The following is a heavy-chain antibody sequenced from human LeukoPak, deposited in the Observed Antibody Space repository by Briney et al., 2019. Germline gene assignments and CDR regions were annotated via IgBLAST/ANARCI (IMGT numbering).Heavy chain of an antibody. J-gene: IGHJ4*02. Sequence: GGSLRLSCAASGFTFSAFAMTWVRQAPGKGLEWVSTITSDGDNTYSADSVKGRITFSRDNSKNTLSLQLRSLRAEDTAVYYCAKDLSYTSGSSDYWGQGTLVTVSS. CDR3: AKDLSYTSGSSDY. CDR2: ITSDGDNT. CDR1: GFTFSAFA. V-gene: IGHV3-23*01. D-gene: IGHD6-19*01.